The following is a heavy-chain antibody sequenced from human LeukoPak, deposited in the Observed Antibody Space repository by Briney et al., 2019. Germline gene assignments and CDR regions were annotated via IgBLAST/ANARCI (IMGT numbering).Heavy chain of an antibody. Sequence: GGSLRLSCAASGFTFSSYWMSWVRQAPGKGLDWVANINKDGSDKYYVDSVKGRFTVSRDNAKNSLYLQMNSLRAEDTAVYYCAKDLGFLEWSPYYYYYYGMDVWGQGTTVTVSS. CDR1: GFTFSSYW. V-gene: IGHV3-7*01. J-gene: IGHJ6*02. D-gene: IGHD3-3*02. CDR2: INKDGSDK. CDR3: AKDLGFLEWSPYYYYYYGMDV.